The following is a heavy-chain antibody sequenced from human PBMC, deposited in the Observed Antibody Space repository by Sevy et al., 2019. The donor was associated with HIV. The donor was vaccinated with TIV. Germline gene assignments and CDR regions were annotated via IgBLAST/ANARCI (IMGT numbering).Heavy chain of an antibody. V-gene: IGHV4-34*01. Sequence: SETLSLTCAVYGGSFSGHYWSWIHQPPGKGLEWIGEINHSGSTNYNPSLKSRVTISVDTSKNQFSLKLSSVTAADTAVYYCARGSTVLFGSSTSCYDDWGQGTLVTVSS. D-gene: IGHD2-2*01. CDR3: ARGSTVLFGSSTSCYDD. J-gene: IGHJ4*02. CDR2: INHSGST. CDR1: GGSFSGHY.